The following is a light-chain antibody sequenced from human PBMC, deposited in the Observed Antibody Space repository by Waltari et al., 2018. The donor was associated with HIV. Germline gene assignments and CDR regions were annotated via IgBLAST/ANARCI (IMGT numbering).Light chain of an antibody. CDR3: SSYAGSDNRVV. J-gene: IGLJ2*01. Sequence: QSALTQPPSTSGSPGQSVTISCTGTSSDVGGYNSVSWYQQHPGKAPKLIIYEVIKRPSGVPDRFSGSKSGNTASLTVSGLRAEDEADYYCSSYAGSDNRVVFGGGTKLTVL. CDR1: SSDVGGYNS. CDR2: EVI. V-gene: IGLV2-8*01.